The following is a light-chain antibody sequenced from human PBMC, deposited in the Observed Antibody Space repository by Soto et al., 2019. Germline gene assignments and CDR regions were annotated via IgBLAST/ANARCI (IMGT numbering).Light chain of an antibody. CDR3: CSYAGRSTWV. CDR2: EGS. Sequence: QAASVSGSPGQSITISCTGSSSDVGNYDLVSWYQQHPGKVPKLMIYEGSKRPSGVSHRFSGSKSGNTASLTISGLQAEDEADYYCCSYAGRSTWVFGGGTKLTVL. V-gene: IGLV2-23*01. CDR1: SSDVGNYDL. J-gene: IGLJ3*02.